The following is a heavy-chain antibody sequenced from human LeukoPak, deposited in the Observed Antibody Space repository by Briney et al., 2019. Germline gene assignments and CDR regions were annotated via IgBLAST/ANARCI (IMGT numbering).Heavy chain of an antibody. D-gene: IGHD5-24*01. CDR1: GFTFSSYA. Sequence: GGSLRLSCAASGFTFSSYAMHWVRQAPGKGLEWVAVISYDGSNKYYADSVKGRFTISRDNSRNTLYLQMNSLRAEDTAVYYCAREGRDGYNYWGQGTLVTVSS. V-gene: IGHV3-30*04. J-gene: IGHJ4*02. CDR3: AREGRDGYNY. CDR2: ISYDGSNK.